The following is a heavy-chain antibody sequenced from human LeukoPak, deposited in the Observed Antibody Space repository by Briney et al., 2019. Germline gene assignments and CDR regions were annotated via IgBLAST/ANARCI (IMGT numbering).Heavy chain of an antibody. CDR3: ARVSSSYYGSGSYKNWFDP. CDR2: INPNNGGT. D-gene: IGHD3-10*01. Sequence: ASVKVSCKASGYTFTGYYIHWVRQAPGQGLEWMGWINPNNGGTNSAQKFQGRVTMTRDTSISTTYMELSRLRSDDTAVYYCARVSSSYYGSGSYKNWFDPWGQGTLVTVPS. V-gene: IGHV1-2*02. J-gene: IGHJ5*02. CDR1: GYTFTGYY.